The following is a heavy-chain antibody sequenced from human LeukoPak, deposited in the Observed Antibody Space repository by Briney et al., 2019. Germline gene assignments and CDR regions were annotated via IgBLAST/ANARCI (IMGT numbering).Heavy chain of an antibody. D-gene: IGHD2-15*01. CDR3: ARNRIYCSGGSCYVGYYYYYMDV. Sequence: GASVKVSCKASGYTFTGYYMHWVRQAPGQGLEWMGWINPNSGGTNYAQKFQGRVTMTRDTSISTAYMELRSLRSDDTAVYYCARNRIYCSGGSCYVGYYYYYMDVWGKGTTVTVSS. CDR1: GYTFTGYY. J-gene: IGHJ6*03. V-gene: IGHV1-2*02. CDR2: INPNSGGT.